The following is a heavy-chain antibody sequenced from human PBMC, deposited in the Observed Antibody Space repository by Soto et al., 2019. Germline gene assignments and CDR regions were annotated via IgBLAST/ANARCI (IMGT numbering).Heavy chain of an antibody. D-gene: IGHD3-22*01. CDR2: IHYSGST. Sequence: QLQLQESGPGLVKPSETLSLTCTVSGDSVTISDYYWGWIRQPPGKGLEWIGSIHYSGSTYYNPSLKSRVTISEDTSKSMFSLKLTSVTAADAAGYYWAAHDRGVYYAKYWGQGTRVTVPA. CDR1: GDSVTISDYY. J-gene: IGHJ4*02. V-gene: IGHV4-39*01. CDR3: AAHDRGVYYAKY.